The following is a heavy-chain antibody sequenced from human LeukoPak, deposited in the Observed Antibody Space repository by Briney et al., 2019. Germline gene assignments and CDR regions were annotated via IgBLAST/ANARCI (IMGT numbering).Heavy chain of an antibody. CDR2: VYNNGDT. D-gene: IGHD2-8*02. CDR1: ASITSSSWS. CDR3: ARHPTGFPNWFDP. Sequence: SETLSLTCTGASITSSSWSWGWIRQPPGKGLQWIGSVYNNGDTYYSPSFRSRLTISVDTSKNQLPLNLTSVTAADTAVYFCARHPTGFPNWFDPWGQGAQVSVSS. V-gene: IGHV4-39*01. J-gene: IGHJ5*02.